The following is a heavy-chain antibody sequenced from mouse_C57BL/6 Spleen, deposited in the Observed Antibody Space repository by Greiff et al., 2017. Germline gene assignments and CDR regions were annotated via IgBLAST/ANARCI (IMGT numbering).Heavy chain of an antibody. V-gene: IGHV1-80*01. J-gene: IGHJ2*01. Sequence: VQLVESGAELVKPGASVKISCKASGYAFSSYWMNWVKQRPGKGLEWIGQIYPGDGDTNYNGKFKGKATLTADKSSSTAYMQLSSLTSEDAAVYCCARSYDYGVDYWGQGTTLTVSS. D-gene: IGHD1-1*01. CDR3: ARSYDYGVDY. CDR1: GYAFSSYW. CDR2: IYPGDGDT.